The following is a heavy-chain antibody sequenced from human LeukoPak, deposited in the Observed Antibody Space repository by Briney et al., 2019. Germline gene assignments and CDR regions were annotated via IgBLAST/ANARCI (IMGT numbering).Heavy chain of an antibody. CDR2: IHPGTGDP. CDR3: ASYAAGYNWLKV. V-gene: IGHV1-2*02. J-gene: IGHJ4*02. D-gene: IGHD1-1*01. CDR1: GHKFTDYY. Sequence: GASVKVSCKASGHKFTDYYLHWVRQAPGQGLEWMGWIHPGTGDPNYAQKFQGRVTVTRDTSISTVYMELTRLRSDDTAVYYCASYAAGYNWLKVWGQGTLVTVSS.